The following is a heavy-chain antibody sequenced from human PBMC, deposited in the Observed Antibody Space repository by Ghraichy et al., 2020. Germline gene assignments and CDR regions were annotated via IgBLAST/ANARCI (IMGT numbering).Heavy chain of an antibody. D-gene: IGHD2-21*02. CDR1: GGSISSGGYY. Sequence: SETLSLTCTVSGGSISSGGYYWSWIRQHPGKGLEWIGYIYYSGSTYYNPSLKSRVTISVDTSKNQFSLKLSSVTAADTAVYYCAREGYCGGDCYSYFDYWGQGTLVTVSS. CDR3: AREGYCGGDCYSYFDY. J-gene: IGHJ4*02. V-gene: IGHV4-31*03. CDR2: IYYSGST.